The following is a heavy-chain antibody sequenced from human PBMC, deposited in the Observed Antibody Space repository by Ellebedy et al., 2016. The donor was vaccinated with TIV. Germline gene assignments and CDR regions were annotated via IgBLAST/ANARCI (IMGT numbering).Heavy chain of an antibody. CDR2: IYPGDSDT. V-gene: IGHV5-51*01. CDR1: GYTFTSYW. Sequence: GGSLRLSCKGSGYTFTSYWIGWVRQMPGKGLEWMGIIYPGDSDTRYSPSFQGQVTISADKSISTAYLQWSSLKASDTAMYYCARRRYSSGWDERDDAFDIWGQGTMVTVSS. CDR3: ARRRYSSGWDERDDAFDI. J-gene: IGHJ3*02. D-gene: IGHD6-19*01.